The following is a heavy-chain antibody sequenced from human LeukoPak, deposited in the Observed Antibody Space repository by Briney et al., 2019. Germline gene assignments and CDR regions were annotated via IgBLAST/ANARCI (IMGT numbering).Heavy chain of an antibody. Sequence: QPGRSLRLSCAASGFSFSTYATRWVRQTPGKGLEWVAVISHDGTNKYYADSVKGRFTISRDNSKDTLYLQMNSLRAEDTALYYCAKDRPLLAVDYHTLNGYYSLDYWGQGTLVTVSS. CDR2: ISHDGTNK. D-gene: IGHD3-9*01. J-gene: IGHJ4*02. CDR3: AKDRPLLAVDYHTLNGYYSLDY. CDR1: GFSFSTYA. V-gene: IGHV3-30-3*02.